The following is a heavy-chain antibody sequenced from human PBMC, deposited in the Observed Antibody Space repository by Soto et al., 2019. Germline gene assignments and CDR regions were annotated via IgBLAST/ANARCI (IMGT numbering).Heavy chain of an antibody. J-gene: IGHJ4*02. D-gene: IGHD3-22*01. CDR2: IYPGDSDT. V-gene: IGHV5-51*01. Sequence: PGESLKISCKGSGYSFTSYWIGWVRQMPGKGLEWMRIIYPGDSDTRYSPSLQGQVTISADKSTSTAYLQWSSLGASDTAMYYCARNHDSGGSSFDYWGQGTLVTVSS. CDR3: ARNHDSGGSSFDY. CDR1: GYSFTSYW.